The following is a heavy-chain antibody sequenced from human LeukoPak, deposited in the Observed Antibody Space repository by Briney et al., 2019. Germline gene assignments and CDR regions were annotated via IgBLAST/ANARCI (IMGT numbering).Heavy chain of an antibody. D-gene: IGHD6-19*01. Sequence: SESLSLTCTVSGGSISSSSYYWGWIRQPPGKGLDWIVSIYYSGSTYDNPSLKCRVTISVDTSKTQFSLKLSSVTATDTAVYYCARSQYPQRRFLAVAGNFNYWGQGTLVSVSS. J-gene: IGHJ4*02. V-gene: IGHV4-39*01. CDR2: IYYSGST. CDR3: ARSQYPQRRFLAVAGNFNY. CDR1: GGSISSSSYY.